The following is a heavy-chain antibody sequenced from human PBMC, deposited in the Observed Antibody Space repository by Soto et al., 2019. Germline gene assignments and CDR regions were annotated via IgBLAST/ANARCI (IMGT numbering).Heavy chain of an antibody. CDR3: ARYSSSWYGSFDY. D-gene: IGHD6-13*01. J-gene: IGHJ4*02. CDR2: ISYDGSNK. V-gene: IGHV3-30-3*01. CDR1: GFTFSSYA. Sequence: QVQLVESGGGVVQPGRSVRLSCAASGFTFSSYARHWVRQAPGKGLEWVAVISYDGSNKYYADSVKGRFTISRDNSKNTLYLQMNSLRAEDTAVYYCARYSSSWYGSFDYWGQGTLVTVSS.